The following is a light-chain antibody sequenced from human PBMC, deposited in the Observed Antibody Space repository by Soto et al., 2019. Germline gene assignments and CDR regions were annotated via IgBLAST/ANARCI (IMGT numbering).Light chain of an antibody. CDR1: QYIGDS. Sequence: DVQMTQSPSSLSASVGDRVTISCRASQYIGDSLNWYQQKPGQPPKILIYAIASLQSGVPSRFSGSASGTEFTLTINNVQPEDFATYWCQQSTSAVPITFGQGTRLEIK. CDR2: AIA. J-gene: IGKJ5*01. V-gene: IGKV1-39*01. CDR3: QQSTSAVPIT.